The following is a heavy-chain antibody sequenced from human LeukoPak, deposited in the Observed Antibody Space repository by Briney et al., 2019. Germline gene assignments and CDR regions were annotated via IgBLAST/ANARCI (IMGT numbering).Heavy chain of an antibody. CDR1: GFTFSSYE. D-gene: IGHD6-13*01. J-gene: IGHJ1*01. CDR3: ARGGSSWYECFQH. Sequence: EPGGSLRLSCAASGFTFSSYEMNWVRQAPGKGLEWVSYISSSGSTIYYADSVKGRFTISRDNAKNSLYLQMNSLRAEDTAVYYCARGGSSWYECFQHWGQGTLVTVSS. V-gene: IGHV3-48*03. CDR2: ISSSGSTI.